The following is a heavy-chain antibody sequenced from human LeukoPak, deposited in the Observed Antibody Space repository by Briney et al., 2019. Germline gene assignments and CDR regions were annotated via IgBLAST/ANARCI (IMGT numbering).Heavy chain of an antibody. CDR3: ARGPGIAVAGVFDY. J-gene: IGHJ4*02. CDR2: ISGHNGHT. CDR1: GYTFTSYG. V-gene: IGHV1-18*04. D-gene: IGHD6-19*01. Sequence: ASVKVSCKASGYTFTSYGINWVRQAPGQGLEWMGWISGHNGHTNYVQKMQGRVTTTTDTSTNTAYMELRNLTSDDTAVYYCARGPGIAVAGVFDYWGQGSLVTVSS.